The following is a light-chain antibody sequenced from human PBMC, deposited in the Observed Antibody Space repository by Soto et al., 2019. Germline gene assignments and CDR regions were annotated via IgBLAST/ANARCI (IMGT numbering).Light chain of an antibody. Sequence: EIVLTQSPATLSLSPGERSTLSCRASQSVSRYLAWYQQKPGQAPRLLIYDAYNRATGIPARFSGSGSGTDFTLTISRLEPEDFAVFFCQPYGTSEIIVGPGTRLEIK. CDR2: DAY. V-gene: IGKV3-11*01. CDR3: QPYGTSEII. J-gene: IGKJ5*01. CDR1: QSVSRY.